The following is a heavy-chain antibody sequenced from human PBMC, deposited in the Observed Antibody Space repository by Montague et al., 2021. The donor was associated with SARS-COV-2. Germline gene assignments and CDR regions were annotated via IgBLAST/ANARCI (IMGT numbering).Heavy chain of an antibody. CDR3: ARHMSDCSKGICHTYYYYGWDV. D-gene: IGHD2-8*01. CDR1: GGSISRSY. CDR2: IYYTGST. Sequence: SETLSLTCTVSGGSISRSYWGWIWLPPGTGLEWNGFIYYTGSTDYNPSLKSGVTISVDTSKNQLPLKLISVTAADTAVYFCARHMSDCSKGICHTYYYYGWDVWGQGTTVTVSS. V-gene: IGHV4-59*08. J-gene: IGHJ6*02.